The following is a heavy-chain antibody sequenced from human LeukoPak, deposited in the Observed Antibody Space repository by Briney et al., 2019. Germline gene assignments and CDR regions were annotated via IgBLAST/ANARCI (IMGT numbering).Heavy chain of an antibody. D-gene: IGHD6-19*01. Sequence: QPGGSLRLSCAASGFTFSSYGMHWVRQAPGKGLEWVAFIRYDGSNKYYADSVKGRFTISRDNSKNTLYLQMNSLRAEDTAVYYCAKGSSAVAGTPDYWGQGTLVTVSS. CDR2: IRYDGSNK. V-gene: IGHV3-30*02. J-gene: IGHJ4*02. CDR1: GFTFSSYG. CDR3: AKGSSAVAGTPDY.